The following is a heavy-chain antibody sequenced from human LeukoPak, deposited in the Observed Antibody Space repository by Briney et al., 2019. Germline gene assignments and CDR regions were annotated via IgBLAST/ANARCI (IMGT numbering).Heavy chain of an antibody. Sequence: PGGSLRLSCAASGFTFSSYGMHWVRQAPGKGLEWVAVIWYDGSNKYYADSVKGRFTISRDNSKNTLYLQMNSLRAEDTAVYYCARDRGDYGDLDALDIWGQGTMVTVSS. J-gene: IGHJ3*02. CDR2: IWYDGSNK. D-gene: IGHD4-17*01. CDR1: GFTFSSYG. CDR3: ARDRGDYGDLDALDI. V-gene: IGHV3-33*01.